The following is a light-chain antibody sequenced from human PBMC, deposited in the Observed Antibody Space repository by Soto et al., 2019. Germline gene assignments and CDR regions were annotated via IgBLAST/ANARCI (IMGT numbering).Light chain of an antibody. V-gene: IGKV3-20*01. J-gene: IGKJ1*01. CDR1: QSVTSDY. CDR3: QQYGRT. CDR2: GAS. Sequence: IVLPQSPGTLSLSPGERATLSCRASQSVTSDYLAWYQQKPGQAPRLLIHGASSRATGIPDRFSGSGSGTDLTLTISRLEPEDFAVYYCQQYGRTFGQGTKVDIK.